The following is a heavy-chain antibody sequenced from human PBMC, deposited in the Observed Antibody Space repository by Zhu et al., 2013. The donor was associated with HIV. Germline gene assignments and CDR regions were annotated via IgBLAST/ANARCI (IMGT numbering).Heavy chain of an antibody. V-gene: IGHV1-2*02. CDR3: ARGRIVVVPAAISAVPYMDV. Sequence: QVQLVQSGAEVKKPGASVKVSCKASGYTFTGYYMHWVRQAPGQGLEWMGWINPNSGGTNYAQKFQGRVTMTRDTSISTAYMELSRLRSDDTAVYYCARGRIVVVPAAISAVPYMDVWGKGTTVTVSS. CDR2: INPNSGGT. CDR1: GYTFTGYY. D-gene: IGHD2-2*01. J-gene: IGHJ6*03.